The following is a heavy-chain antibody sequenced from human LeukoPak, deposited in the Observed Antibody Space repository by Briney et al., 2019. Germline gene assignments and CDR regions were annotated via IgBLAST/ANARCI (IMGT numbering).Heavy chain of an antibody. CDR3: ARDQAVTTVNWFDP. Sequence: GGSLRLSCAASGFTFSSYGMHWVRQAPGKGLDWVAVIWYDGSNKYYADSVKGRFTISRDNSKNTLYLQMNSLRAEDTAVYYCARDQAVTTVNWFDPWGQGTLVTVSS. CDR2: IWYDGSNK. CDR1: GFTFSSYG. D-gene: IGHD4-17*01. V-gene: IGHV3-33*01. J-gene: IGHJ5*02.